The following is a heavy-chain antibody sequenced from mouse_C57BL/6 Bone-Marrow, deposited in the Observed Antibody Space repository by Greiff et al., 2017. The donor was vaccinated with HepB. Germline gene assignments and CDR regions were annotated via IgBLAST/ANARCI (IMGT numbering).Heavy chain of an antibody. Sequence: SGAELVMPGASVKLSCKASGYTFTSYWMHWVKQRPGQGLEWIGEIDPSDSYTNYNQKFKGKSTLTVDKSSSTAYMQLSSLTSEDSAVYYCARGPFIYYDYDGGDYWGQGTTLTVSS. D-gene: IGHD2-4*01. CDR3: ARGPFIYYDYDGGDY. V-gene: IGHV1-69*01. CDR2: IDPSDSYT. CDR1: GYTFTSYW. J-gene: IGHJ2*01.